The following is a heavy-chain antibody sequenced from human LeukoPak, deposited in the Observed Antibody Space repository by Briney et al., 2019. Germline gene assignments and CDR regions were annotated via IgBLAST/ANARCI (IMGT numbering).Heavy chain of an antibody. D-gene: IGHD3-22*01. CDR1: GFTFSSYW. CDR2: IKQDGSEK. V-gene: IGHV3-7*01. J-gene: IGHJ4*02. CDR3: TRDGLYYYDSSGYRYFDY. Sequence: GGSLRLSCAASGFTFSSYWMSWVRQAPGKGLEWVANIKQDGSEKKYVDSVKGRFTISRDNAKNSLYLQMNSLRAEDTAVYFCTRDGLYYYDSSGYRYFDYWGQGTLVTVS.